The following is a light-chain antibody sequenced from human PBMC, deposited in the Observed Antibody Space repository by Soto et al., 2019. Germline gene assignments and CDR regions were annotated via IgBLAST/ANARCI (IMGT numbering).Light chain of an antibody. Sequence: QSVLTQPGSGSGAPGQRVTISCTGSNSNIGAGYDVHWYLQLPGTAPKLLVYTNNNRPSGVPDRFSGSKSGTSASLAITGLQAEDEADYYCQSYDSRLSAYVFGTGTKVTGL. J-gene: IGLJ1*01. CDR3: QSYDSRLSAYV. V-gene: IGLV1-40*01. CDR1: NSNIGAGYD. CDR2: TNN.